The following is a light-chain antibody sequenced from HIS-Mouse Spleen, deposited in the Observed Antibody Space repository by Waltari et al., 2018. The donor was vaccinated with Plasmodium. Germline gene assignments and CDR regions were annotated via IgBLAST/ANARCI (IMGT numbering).Light chain of an antibody. J-gene: IGLJ2*01. CDR2: SNN. CDR1: SSHIGSNT. CDR3: AAWDDSLNGPV. Sequence: QSVLTQPPSASGTPGQRGTISCSGSSSHIGSNTLNWYQQLPGTAPKLLIYSNNQRPSGVPDRFSGSKSGTSASLAISGLQSEDEADYYCAAWDDSLNGPVFGGGTKLTVL. V-gene: IGLV1-44*01.